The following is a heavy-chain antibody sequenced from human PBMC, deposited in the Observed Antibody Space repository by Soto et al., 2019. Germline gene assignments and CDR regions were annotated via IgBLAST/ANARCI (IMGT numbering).Heavy chain of an antibody. CDR2: IKQDGSEK. CDR3: AKDIYSNYVGWFDP. D-gene: IGHD4-4*01. Sequence: GGSLRLSCAASGFTFSSYWMSWVRQAPGKGLEWVANIKQDGSEKYYVDSVKGRFTISRDNAKNSLYLKMNSLRAEDTAVYYCAKDIYSNYVGWFDPWGQGTLVTVSS. CDR1: GFTFSSYW. J-gene: IGHJ5*02. V-gene: IGHV3-7*01.